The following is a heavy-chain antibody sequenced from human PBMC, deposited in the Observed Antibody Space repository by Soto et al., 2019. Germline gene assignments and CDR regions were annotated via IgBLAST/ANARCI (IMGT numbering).Heavy chain of an antibody. CDR2: IDWDDDK. V-gene: IGHV2-70*01. CDR1: GFSLSTSGVG. D-gene: IGHD3-10*01. CDR3: ARTPITMVRGVITPYWFDP. Sequence: SGPTLVNPTQTLTLTCTFSGFSLSTSGVGVGWIRQPPGKALEWLALIDWDDDKYYSTSLKTRLTISKDTSKNQVVLTMTNMDPVDTATYYCARTPITMVRGVITPYWFDPWGQGALVTVSS. J-gene: IGHJ5*02.